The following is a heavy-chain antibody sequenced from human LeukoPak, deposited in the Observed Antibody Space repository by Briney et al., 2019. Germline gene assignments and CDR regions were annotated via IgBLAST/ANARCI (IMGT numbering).Heavy chain of an antibody. Sequence: SVEVSCKASGYTFTSYGISWVRQAPGQGLEWMGRIIPILGIANYAQKFQGRVTITADKSTSTAYMELSSLRSEDTAVYYCARGRTSSADYWGQGTLVTVSS. CDR3: ARGRTSSADY. D-gene: IGHD2-2*01. J-gene: IGHJ4*02. V-gene: IGHV1-69*04. CDR1: GYTFTSYG. CDR2: IIPILGIA.